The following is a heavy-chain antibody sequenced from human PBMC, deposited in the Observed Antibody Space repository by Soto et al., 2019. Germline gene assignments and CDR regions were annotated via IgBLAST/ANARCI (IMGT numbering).Heavy chain of an antibody. CDR1: GFTVSSNY. V-gene: IGHV3-66*01. CDR2: IYSDGRT. CDR3: ARDPPYGDY. D-gene: IGHD4-17*01. J-gene: IGHJ4*02. Sequence: EVQLVESGGGLVQPGGSLRLSCAASGFTVSSNYMSWVRQAPGKGLEWVSIIYSDGRTYYTDSVKGRFTISRDTSKNTVYIQMNSLRDEDTAVYHCARDPPYGDYWGQGTLVTVSS.